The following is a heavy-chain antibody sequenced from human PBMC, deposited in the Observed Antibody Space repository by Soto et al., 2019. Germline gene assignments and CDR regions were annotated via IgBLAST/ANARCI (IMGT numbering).Heavy chain of an antibody. J-gene: IGHJ4*02. D-gene: IGHD5-12*01. CDR3: VREAYIGYGHAIDH. CDR1: GVTISTYY. Sequence: SETLSLTCAVSGVTISTYYWSWIRQPPGKGLGWIGYNYHSGTTNYNPSLKSRVTISVDTSENQFSLRLTSVTAADTAIYYCVREAYIGYGHAIDHWGQGTLVTVSS. V-gene: IGHV4-59*01. CDR2: NYHSGTT.